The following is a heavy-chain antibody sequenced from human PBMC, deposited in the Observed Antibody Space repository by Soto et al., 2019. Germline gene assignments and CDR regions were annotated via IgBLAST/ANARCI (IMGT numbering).Heavy chain of an antibody. CDR1: GFTFSGRS. D-gene: IGHD3-10*01. Sequence: EVQLVESGGGLVQPGGSLRLSCAASGFTFSGRSMHWVRQAPGKGRVWVSGIDNAGTDSTYADSVKGRFTSSRDNATNTLDLQRNSLRVEDTAVYYCARGWFGPDVWGKGTTVTVSS. V-gene: IGHV3-74*01. CDR3: ARGWFGPDV. J-gene: IGHJ6*04. CDR2: IDNAGTDS.